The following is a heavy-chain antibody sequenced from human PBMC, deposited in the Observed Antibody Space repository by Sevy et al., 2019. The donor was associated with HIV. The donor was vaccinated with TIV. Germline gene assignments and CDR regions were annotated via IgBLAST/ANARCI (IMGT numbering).Heavy chain of an antibody. D-gene: IGHD6-19*01. CDR3: AKVLARGVAVAGSAWGMDV. Sequence: GGSLRLSCAASGFTFSNYAMNWVRQAPGKGLEWVSSISGSGGTTYYADSVEGRFTISRGNSKNTLYLQMHSLRAEDTAVYYCAKVLARGVAVAGSAWGMDVWGQGTTVTVSS. V-gene: IGHV3-23*01. J-gene: IGHJ6*02. CDR1: GFTFSNYA. CDR2: ISGSGGTT.